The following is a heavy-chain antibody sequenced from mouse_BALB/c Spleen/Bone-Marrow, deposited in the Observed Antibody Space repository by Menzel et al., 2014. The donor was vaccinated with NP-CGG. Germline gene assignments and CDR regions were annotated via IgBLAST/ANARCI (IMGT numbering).Heavy chain of an antibody. CDR3: VYGNYSYYYAMDF. CDR1: GFTFSSYA. Sequence: EVKLVESGGGLVKPGGSLKLSCAASGFTFSSYAMSWVRQTPGKRLEWVASISSGGSTFYPDSVKGRFTISRENARNILYLQMSSLRSEDTAVYYCVYGNYSYYYAMDFWGQGTSVTISS. CDR2: ISSGGST. J-gene: IGHJ4*01. V-gene: IGHV5-6-5*01. D-gene: IGHD2-1*01.